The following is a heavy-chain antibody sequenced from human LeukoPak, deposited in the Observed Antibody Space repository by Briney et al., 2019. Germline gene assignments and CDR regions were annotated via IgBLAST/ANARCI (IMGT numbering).Heavy chain of an antibody. CDR2: IYLDAPDT. Sequence: PGESLKISCKGSGYSFTSYWIGWGRQMPGKGLEWMGIIYLDAPDTRYSPSFQGQVTPSPDTSIHPAYLQSSSLKASDTAMYSCARSGEYCSGGSCYSFDYWGQGTLVTVSS. CDR3: ARSGEYCSGGSCYSFDY. D-gene: IGHD2-15*01. J-gene: IGHJ4*02. V-gene: IGHV5-51*01. CDR1: GYSFTSYW.